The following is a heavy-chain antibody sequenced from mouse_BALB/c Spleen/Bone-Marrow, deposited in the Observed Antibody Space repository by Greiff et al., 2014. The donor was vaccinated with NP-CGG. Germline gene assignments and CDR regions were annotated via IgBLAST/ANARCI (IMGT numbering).Heavy chain of an antibody. CDR1: GFNIKDTY. CDR2: IDPANGNT. D-gene: IGHD1-1*01. J-gene: IGHJ4*01. CDR3: ARYGGRYYAMDY. Sequence: VQLQQSGAELVKPGASVKLSCTASGFNIKDTYMHWVKQRPEQGLEWIGRIDPANGNTNYDPRFQGMATITADTSSNTAYLQLSSLTSEDTAVYYCARYGGRYYAMDYWGQGTSVTVSS. V-gene: IGHV14-3*02.